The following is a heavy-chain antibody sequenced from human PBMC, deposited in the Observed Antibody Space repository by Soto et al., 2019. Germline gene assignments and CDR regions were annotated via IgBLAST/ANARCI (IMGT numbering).Heavy chain of an antibody. CDR1: GGTFSSYA. Sequence: QVQLVQSGAEVKKPGSSVKVSCKASGGTFSSYAISWVRQAPGQGLEWMGGIIPIFGTANYAQKFQGRVTITADESTSTAYMELSSLRSEDTAVYYCARGGGRTVGLLWFGETYPRLGPLYGMDVWGQGTTVTVSS. CDR3: ARGGGRTVGLLWFGETYPRLGPLYGMDV. CDR2: IIPIFGTA. J-gene: IGHJ6*02. D-gene: IGHD3-10*01. V-gene: IGHV1-69*12.